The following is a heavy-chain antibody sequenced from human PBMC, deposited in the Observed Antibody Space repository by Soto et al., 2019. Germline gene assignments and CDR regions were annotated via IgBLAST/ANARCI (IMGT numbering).Heavy chain of an antibody. V-gene: IGHV3-15*01. CDR3: NTDLLYYSDSSGYRLGGYDAFDI. J-gene: IGHJ3*02. CDR2: IKSKTDGGTT. Sequence: EVQLVESGGGLVKPGGSLRLSCAASGFTFSNAWMSWVRQAPGKGLEWVGRIKSKTDGGTTDYAAPVKGRFTISRDDSKNTLYLQMNRLKTEDTAVYYCNTDLLYYSDSSGYRLGGYDAFDIWGQGTMVTVSS. CDR1: GFTFSNAW. D-gene: IGHD3-22*01.